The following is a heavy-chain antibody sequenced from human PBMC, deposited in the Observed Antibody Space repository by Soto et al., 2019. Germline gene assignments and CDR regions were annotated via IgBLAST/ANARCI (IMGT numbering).Heavy chain of an antibody. CDR1: GGSISSGGYY. Sequence: QVQLQESGPGLVKPSQTLSLTCTVSGGSISSGGYYWSWIRQHPGKGRDWIGYIHYSGSTSYNPSLTRRVTISVGTSMTLYAPKLSSVTAADTAVYYCASGITLGMDVWGQGTTVTVSS. V-gene: IGHV4-31*03. D-gene: IGHD3-10*01. J-gene: IGHJ6*02. CDR2: IHYSGST. CDR3: ASGITLGMDV.